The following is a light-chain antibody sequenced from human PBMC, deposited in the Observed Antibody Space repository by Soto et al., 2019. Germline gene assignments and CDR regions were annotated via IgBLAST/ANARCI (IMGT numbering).Light chain of an antibody. V-gene: IGKV3-11*01. CDR3: QQRGNWPLPWT. CDR1: QTVGNY. CDR2: NAS. Sequence: EIVLTQSPATLSLSPGERATLSCRASQTVGNYLAWYQQKPGQVPRLLIYNASNRATGVPVRFGGSGSGTEFTLTISSLEPEDFAVYYCQQRGNWPLPWTFGQGAKVEI. J-gene: IGKJ1*01.